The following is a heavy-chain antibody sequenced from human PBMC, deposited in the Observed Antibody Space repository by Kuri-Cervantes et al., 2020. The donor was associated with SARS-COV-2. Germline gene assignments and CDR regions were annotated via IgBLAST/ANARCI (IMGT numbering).Heavy chain of an antibody. CDR2: IKQDGSEK. D-gene: IGHD3-16*01. CDR1: GFTFSSYE. CDR3: ARGRDYDYVWGSYHFDY. V-gene: IGHV3-7*01. Sequence: LSLTCAASGFTFSSYEMNWVRQAPGKGLEWVANIKQDGSEKYYVDSVKGRFTISRDNAKNSLYLQMNSLRAEDTAVYYCARGRDYDYVWGSYHFDYWGQGPV. J-gene: IGHJ4*02.